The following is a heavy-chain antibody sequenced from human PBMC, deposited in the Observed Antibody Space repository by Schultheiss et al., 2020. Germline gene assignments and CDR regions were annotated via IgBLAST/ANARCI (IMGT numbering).Heavy chain of an antibody. CDR1: GGSISSYY. CDR2: IYTSGST. Sequence: GSLRLSCTVSGGSISSYYWSWIRQPAGKGLEWIGRIYTSGSTNYNPSLKSRVTMSVDKSKNQFSLKLSSVTAADTAVYYCARDWYGDELDYWGQGTLVTVSS. D-gene: IGHD4-17*01. CDR3: ARDWYGDELDY. V-gene: IGHV4-4*07. J-gene: IGHJ4*02.